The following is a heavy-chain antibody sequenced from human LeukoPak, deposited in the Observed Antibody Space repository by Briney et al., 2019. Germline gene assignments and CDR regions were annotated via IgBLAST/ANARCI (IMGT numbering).Heavy chain of an antibody. Sequence: SETLSLTCTVSGYSISSGYYWGWIRQPPGKGLEWIGSIYRSGSTYYNPSLKSRVTISIDTSKNQFSLKLSSVTAADTAVYYCARDSGYFTSDYWGQGTLVTVSS. D-gene: IGHD3-3*01. CDR3: ARDSGYFTSDY. J-gene: IGHJ4*02. V-gene: IGHV4-38-2*02. CDR1: GYSISSGYY. CDR2: IYRSGST.